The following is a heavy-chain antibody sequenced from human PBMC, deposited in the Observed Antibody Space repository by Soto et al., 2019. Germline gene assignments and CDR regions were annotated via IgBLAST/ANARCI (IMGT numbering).Heavy chain of an antibody. CDR3: ARDDYNLRYFDRYYYGIDV. CDR2: IDPSDSYT. CDR1: GYSFTSYW. Sequence: PGESLKISGKGSGYSFTSYWISWVRQMPGKGLEWMGRIDPSDSYTNYSPSFQGHVTISADKSISTAYLQWSSLKASDTAMYYCARDDYNLRYFDRYYYGIDVWGQGTTVTVSS. V-gene: IGHV5-10-1*01. J-gene: IGHJ6*02. D-gene: IGHD3-9*01.